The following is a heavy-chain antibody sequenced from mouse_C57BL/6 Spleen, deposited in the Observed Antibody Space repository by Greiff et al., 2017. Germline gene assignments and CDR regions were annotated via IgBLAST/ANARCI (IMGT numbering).Heavy chain of an antibody. CDR2: ISSGSSTI. D-gene: IGHD1-1*01. Sequence: DVKLQESGGGLVKPGGSLKLSCAASGFTFSDYGMHWVRQAPETGLEWVAYISSGSSTIYYADTVKGRFTISRDNAKNTLFLQMTSLRSEDTAMYYCARPHYGSSPAWFAYWGQGTLVTVSA. J-gene: IGHJ3*01. V-gene: IGHV5-17*01. CDR3: ARPHYGSSPAWFAY. CDR1: GFTFSDYG.